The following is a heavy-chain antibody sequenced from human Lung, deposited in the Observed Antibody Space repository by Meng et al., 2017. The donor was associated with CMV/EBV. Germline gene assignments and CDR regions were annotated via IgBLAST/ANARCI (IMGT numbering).Heavy chain of an antibody. CDR3: VRGPLLGWFDP. Sequence: EVDRGESGGGLIQPGGSLRLSCAASGFTVTSYYMHWVRQAPGKGLEWVSVIYSSGRTYYADSVKGRFTISRDNSKNTVDLQMNTLRAEDTAIYYCVRGPLLGWFDPWGQGALVTVSS. V-gene: IGHV3-53*01. CDR1: GFTVTSYY. CDR2: IYSSGRT. J-gene: IGHJ5*02.